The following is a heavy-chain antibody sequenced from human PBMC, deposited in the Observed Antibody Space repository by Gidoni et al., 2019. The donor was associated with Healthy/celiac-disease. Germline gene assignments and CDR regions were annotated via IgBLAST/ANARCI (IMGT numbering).Heavy chain of an antibody. Sequence: EVQLVESGGGLVQPGRSLSLSCAASGFTFDDYAMPWVRQAPGKGLEWVSGISWNSGSIGYADSVKGRFTISRDNAKNSLYLQMNSLRAEDTALYYCAKTGSIAAAAHFDYWGQGTLVTVSS. V-gene: IGHV3-9*01. CDR1: GFTFDDYA. CDR3: AKTGSIAAAAHFDY. J-gene: IGHJ4*02. D-gene: IGHD6-13*01. CDR2: ISWNSGSI.